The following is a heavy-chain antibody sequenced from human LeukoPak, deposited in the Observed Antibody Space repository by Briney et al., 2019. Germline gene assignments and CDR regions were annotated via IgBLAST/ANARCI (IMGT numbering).Heavy chain of an antibody. V-gene: IGHV3-30*04. CDR2: ISYDGSNK. J-gene: IGHJ4*02. CDR1: GFTFSSYA. D-gene: IGHD6-13*01. CDR3: AREGEYSSSWLFDY. Sequence: PGGSLRLSCAASGFTFSSYAMHWVRQAPGKGLEWVAVISYDGSNKYYADSVKGRFTISRDNSKNTLYLQMNSLRAEDTAVYYCAREGEYSSSWLFDYWGQGTLVTVSS.